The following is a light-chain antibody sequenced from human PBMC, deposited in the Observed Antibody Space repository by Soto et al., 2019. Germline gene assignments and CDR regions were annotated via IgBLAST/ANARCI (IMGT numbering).Light chain of an antibody. CDR1: QSVSIW. J-gene: IGKJ1*01. V-gene: IGKV1-5*01. Sequence: DIHLTQSPSTLSASVGDRVTITCRASQSVSIWLAWYRQKPGKAPEVLVWDASSLQRGVPSRFSGSGSGTEFTLTISSLQPDDFANYYCQQYNGYSTWTFGQGTKLDIK. CDR3: QQYNGYSTWT. CDR2: DAS.